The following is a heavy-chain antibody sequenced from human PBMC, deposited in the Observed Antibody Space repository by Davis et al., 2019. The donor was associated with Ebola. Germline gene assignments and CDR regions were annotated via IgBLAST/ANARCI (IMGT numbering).Heavy chain of an antibody. J-gene: IGHJ6*02. D-gene: IGHD6-13*01. CDR3: AREREQQLVHYYYGLDV. CDR1: GFTFTDYW. V-gene: IGHV3-21*06. Sequence: GESLKISCEASGFTFTDYWMNWVRQAPGKGLEWVSCISSSSSYIYYADSVKGRFTLSRDNAKNSVYLQMNSLRAEDTAVYYCAREREQQLVHYYYGLDVWGLGTTVTVSS. CDR2: ISSSSSYI.